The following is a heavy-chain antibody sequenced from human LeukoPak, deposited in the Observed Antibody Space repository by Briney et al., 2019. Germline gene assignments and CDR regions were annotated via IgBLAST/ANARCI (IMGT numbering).Heavy chain of an antibody. Sequence: SESLSLTCTASGGSISDNVWTWIRQPAGKGLEWIGRVYSTGSTNYNPSLRSRVNMSVDTSKNQISLNLSSVTAADTAVYYCAKYRSGSLVLWGQGTLVTVFS. D-gene: IGHD3-10*01. CDR2: VYSTGST. CDR1: GGSISDNV. CDR3: AKYRSGSLVL. J-gene: IGHJ4*02. V-gene: IGHV4-4*07.